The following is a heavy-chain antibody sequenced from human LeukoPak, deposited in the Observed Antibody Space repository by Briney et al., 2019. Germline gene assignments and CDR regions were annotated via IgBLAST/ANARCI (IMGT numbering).Heavy chain of an antibody. CDR1: GFTFSSYA. Sequence: GGSLRLSCAASGFTFSSYAMHWVRQAPGKGLEWVAVISYDGSNKYYADSVKGRFTISRDNSKNTLDLQMNSLRAEDTAVYYCASSRYSYRYWFDPWGQGTLVTVSS. D-gene: IGHD5-18*01. V-gene: IGHV3-30-3*01. CDR3: ASSRYSYRYWFDP. CDR2: ISYDGSNK. J-gene: IGHJ5*02.